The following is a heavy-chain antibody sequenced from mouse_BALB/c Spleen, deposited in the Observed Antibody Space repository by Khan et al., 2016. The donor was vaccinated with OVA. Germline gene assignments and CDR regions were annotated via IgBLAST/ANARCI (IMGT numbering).Heavy chain of an antibody. CDR3: ARGYGFTY. CDR2: ISSGGNT. J-gene: IGHJ3*01. CDR1: GFTFSNYA. V-gene: IGHV5-6-5*01. Sequence: EVELVESGGGLVKPGGSLKLSCAASGFTFSNYAMSWVRQTPEKRLEWVASISSGGNTYYPDSVKGRFTIPRDNARDILSQQMSRLRSEETAIYYCARGYGFTYWGQGTLVTVSA.